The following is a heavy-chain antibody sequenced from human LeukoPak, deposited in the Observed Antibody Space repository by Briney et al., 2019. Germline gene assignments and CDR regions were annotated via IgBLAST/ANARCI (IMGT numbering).Heavy chain of an antibody. V-gene: IGHV3-23*01. CDR2: ISGSGGST. Sequence: XWXRXAPXXXLEWVSAISGSGGSTYYADSVKGRFTISRDNSKNTLYLQMNSLRAEDTAVYYCAKDGSAAAGSEVDYWGQGTLVTVSS. D-gene: IGHD6-13*01. CDR3: AKDGSAAAGSEVDY. J-gene: IGHJ4*02.